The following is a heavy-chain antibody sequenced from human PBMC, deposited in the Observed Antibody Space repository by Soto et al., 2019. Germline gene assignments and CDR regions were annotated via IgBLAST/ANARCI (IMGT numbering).Heavy chain of an antibody. D-gene: IGHD2-2*01. CDR3: ARDGIVVVPAALYYYYYGMDV. V-gene: IGHV6-1*01. CDR1: GDSVSSNSAA. CDR2: TYYRSKWYN. Sequence: QTLSLTWAISGDSVSSNSAASNWIRQSPSRGLEWLGRTYYRSKWYNDYAVSVKSRITINPDTSKNQFSLQLNSVTPEDTAVYYCARDGIVVVPAALYYYYYGMDVWGQGTTVTVS. J-gene: IGHJ6*02.